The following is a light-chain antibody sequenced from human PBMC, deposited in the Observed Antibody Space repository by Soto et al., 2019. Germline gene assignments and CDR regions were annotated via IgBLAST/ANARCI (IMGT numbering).Light chain of an antibody. CDR2: DVS. CDR3: SSYTSSSTLLYV. V-gene: IGLV2-14*03. J-gene: IGLJ1*01. Sequence: QSALTQPASVSGSPGQSITISCTGTSSEVGGNNYVSWYQHHPGKAPKLMIYDVSNRPSGVSNRFSGSKSGNTASLTISGLHAGDEADYYCSSYTSSSTLLYVFGTGTKLTVL. CDR1: SSEVGGNNY.